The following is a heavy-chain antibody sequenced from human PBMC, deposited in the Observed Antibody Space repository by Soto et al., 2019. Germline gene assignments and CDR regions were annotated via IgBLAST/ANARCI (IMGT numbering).Heavy chain of an antibody. CDR1: GFNFSNYA. CDR2: VWYDGDKQ. D-gene: IGHD6-19*01. Sequence: QVQLVESGGGVVQPGRSLRLSCAASGFNFSNYAMHWVRQAPGKGLEWVAVVWYDGDKQDYADSVKGRFSMSRDNSKNTLSLQMSSLRVEDTAGYYCAREGSVAGTSVIDNWGQGTLATVSS. V-gene: IGHV3-33*01. CDR3: AREGSVAGTSVIDN. J-gene: IGHJ4*02.